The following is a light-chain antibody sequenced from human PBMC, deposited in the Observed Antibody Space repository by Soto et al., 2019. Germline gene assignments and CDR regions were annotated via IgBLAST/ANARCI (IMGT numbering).Light chain of an antibody. Sequence: DIGLTQSPGTLSLSPGDRATLSCRASQSVSSTYLAWYQQKPGQAPRLLIYDASKRATGIPARFSGSGSGTDFTLTISSLEPEDFAVYYCQQRSNWPITFGQGTRLEIK. J-gene: IGKJ5*01. CDR2: DAS. CDR3: QQRSNWPIT. V-gene: IGKV3D-20*02. CDR1: QSVSSTY.